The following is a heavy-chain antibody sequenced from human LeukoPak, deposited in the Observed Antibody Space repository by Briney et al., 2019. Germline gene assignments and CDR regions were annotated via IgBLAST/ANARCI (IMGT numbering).Heavy chain of an antibody. CDR1: GYTFTSYD. D-gene: IGHD3-16*01. J-gene: IGHJ6*03. Sequence: ASVKVSCRASGYTFTSYDIKWVRQATGQGLEWMGRMNPNSGNTDYAQKFQGRVTMTRNTSISSAYMELSSLTSEDTAMYYCARRGKGLGYYMDVWGKGTTVTISS. CDR2: MNPNSGNT. V-gene: IGHV1-8*01. CDR3: ARRGKGLGYYMDV.